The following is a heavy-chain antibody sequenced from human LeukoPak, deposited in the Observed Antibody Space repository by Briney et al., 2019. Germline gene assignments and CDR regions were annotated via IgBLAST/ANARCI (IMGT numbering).Heavy chain of an antibody. D-gene: IGHD1-7*01. V-gene: IGHV1-2*06. Sequence: ASVKVSCKASGYTFTNYYMHWVRQAPGQGLEWMGRINPNSGGTNYAQKFQGRVTMTRDTSISTAYMELSRLRSDDTAVYYCARQQLTGTRENWFDPWGQGTLVTVSS. J-gene: IGHJ5*02. CDR3: ARQQLTGTRENWFDP. CDR2: INPNSGGT. CDR1: GYTFTNYY.